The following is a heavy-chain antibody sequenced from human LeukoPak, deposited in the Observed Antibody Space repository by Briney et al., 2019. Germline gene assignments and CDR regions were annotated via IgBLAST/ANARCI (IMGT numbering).Heavy chain of an antibody. CDR3: ARIRGYCSSTSCYTDYYYYGMDV. V-gene: IGHV1-46*01. J-gene: IGHJ6*02. CDR1: GYTFTSYY. D-gene: IGHD2-2*02. Sequence: ASVKVSCKASGYTFTSYYMHWVRQAPGQGLEWMGIINPSGGSTSYAQKFQGRVTMTRDTSTSTVYMELSSLRSEDTAVYYCARIRGYCSSTSCYTDYYYYGMDVWGQGTTVTVSS. CDR2: INPSGGST.